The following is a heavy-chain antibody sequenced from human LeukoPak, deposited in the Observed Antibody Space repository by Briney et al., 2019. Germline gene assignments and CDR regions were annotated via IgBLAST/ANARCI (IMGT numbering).Heavy chain of an antibody. J-gene: IGHJ4*02. V-gene: IGHV3-23*01. D-gene: IGHD3-3*01. CDR1: GFTFSSYA. CDR2: ISGSGDST. Sequence: PGGSLRLSCAASGFTFSSYAMSWVRQAPGQGLEWVSTISGSGDSTYYADSVKGRFTITRDNSKNTLYLQMNSLRAEDTAVYYCAKDRIPRITIFGVVMAYWGQGTLVTVSS. CDR3: AKDRIPRITIFGVVMAY.